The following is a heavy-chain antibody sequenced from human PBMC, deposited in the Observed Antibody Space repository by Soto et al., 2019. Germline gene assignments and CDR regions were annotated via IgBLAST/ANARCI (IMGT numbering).Heavy chain of an antibody. D-gene: IGHD6-13*01. CDR1: GYTFFSFG. Sequence: QVQLVQPGAEVKKPGASVRVSCKASGYTFFSFGIIWVRQAPGQGLEWMGWISAYNGNTDYAEKFRGRVTMTTDTSTSTAYMDLRSLRSDDTALYYCARDAIAAPGNAFDYWGQGTLVTVSS. CDR3: ARDAIAAPGNAFDY. V-gene: IGHV1-18*01. CDR2: ISAYNGNT. J-gene: IGHJ4*02.